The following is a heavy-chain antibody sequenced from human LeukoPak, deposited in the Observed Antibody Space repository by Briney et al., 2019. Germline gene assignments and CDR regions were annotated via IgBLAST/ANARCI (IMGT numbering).Heavy chain of an antibody. CDR3: ARSQFGELLNGFDH. Sequence: GGSLRLSCAASGFTVSSNYMSWVRQAPGKGLEWVSVIYSGGSTYYADSVKGRFTISRDNSKNTLYLQMNSLRAEDTAVYYCARSQFGELLNGFDHWGQGTLVTVSS. V-gene: IGHV3-53*01. CDR1: GFTVSSNY. D-gene: IGHD3-10*01. J-gene: IGHJ4*02. CDR2: IYSGGST.